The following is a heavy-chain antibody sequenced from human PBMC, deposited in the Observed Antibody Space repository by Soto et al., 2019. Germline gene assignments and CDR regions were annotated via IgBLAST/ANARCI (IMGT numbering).Heavy chain of an antibody. V-gene: IGHV3-23*01. CDR3: AKDITNHGSPVLRFLEWLPFDY. CDR1: GFTFSSYA. Sequence: GGSLRLSCAASGFTFSSYAMSWVRQAPGKGLEWVSAISGSGGSTYYADSVKGRFTISRDNSKNTLYLQMNSLRAEDTAVYYCAKDITNHGSPVLRFLEWLPFDYWGQGTLVTVSS. CDR2: ISGSGGST. J-gene: IGHJ4*02. D-gene: IGHD3-3*01.